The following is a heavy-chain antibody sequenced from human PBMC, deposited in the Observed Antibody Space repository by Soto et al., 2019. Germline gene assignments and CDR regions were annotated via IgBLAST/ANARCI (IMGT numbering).Heavy chain of an antibody. CDR2: ITGGGGST. V-gene: IGHV3-23*01. CDR3: AKGSASGSPYYFDY. CDR1: GFTFSSYA. J-gene: IGHJ4*02. Sequence: GGSLRLSCAASGFTFSSYAMSWVRQSPGKGLEWVSAITGGGGSTFHADSVKGRFTFSRDNSKNTLYLQLSSLRAEDAAVYYCAKGSASGSPYYFDYWGQGIQVTVSS. D-gene: IGHD6-25*01.